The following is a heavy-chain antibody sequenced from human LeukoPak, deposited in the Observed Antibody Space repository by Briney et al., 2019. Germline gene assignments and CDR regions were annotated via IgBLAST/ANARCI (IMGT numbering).Heavy chain of an antibody. V-gene: IGHV3-21*01. Sequence: GGSLILSCAASGFTFSSYSMNWVRQPPGKGLEWVSSISSSSSYIYYADSVKGRFTISRDNAKNSLYLQMNSLRAEDTAVYYCARVSRYQLPAHSLELDNWGQGTLVTVSS. D-gene: IGHD2-2*01. CDR2: ISSSSSYI. J-gene: IGHJ4*02. CDR3: ARVSRYQLPAHSLELDN. CDR1: GFTFSSYS.